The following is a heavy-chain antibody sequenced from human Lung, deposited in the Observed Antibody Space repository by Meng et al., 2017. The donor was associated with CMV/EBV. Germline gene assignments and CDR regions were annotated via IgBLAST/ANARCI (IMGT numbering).Heavy chain of an antibody. CDR2: IYHSGST. J-gene: IGHJ4*02. CDR3: ARVVTALWGYYFDY. Sequence: QGQPEGSGPGLVKPSGTLSLTCAVSGGSISRSNWWSWVRQPPGKGLEWIGEIYHSGSTNYNPSLKSRVTISVDKSKNQFSLKLSSVTAADTAVYYCARVVTALWGYYFDYWGQGTLVTVSS. V-gene: IGHV4-4*02. CDR1: GGSISRSNW. D-gene: IGHD2-21*02.